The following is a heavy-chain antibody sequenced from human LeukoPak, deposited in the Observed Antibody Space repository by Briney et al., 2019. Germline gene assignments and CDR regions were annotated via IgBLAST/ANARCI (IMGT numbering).Heavy chain of an antibody. CDR1: RFTVSDNY. Sequence: GGSLRLSCVVSRFTVSDNYMTWVRQAPGKGLEWVSVIFTGDNTHYADSVKGRFTISRDNSKNTLYLQMNSLRAKDTAVYYCARVLLTRFDYWGQGTLVTVSS. CDR3: ARVLLTRFDY. J-gene: IGHJ4*02. V-gene: IGHV3-66*02. CDR2: IFTGDNT. D-gene: IGHD4/OR15-4a*01.